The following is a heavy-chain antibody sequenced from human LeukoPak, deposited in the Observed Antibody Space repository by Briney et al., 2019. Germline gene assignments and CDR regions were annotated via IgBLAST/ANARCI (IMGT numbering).Heavy chain of an antibody. CDR1: GFTFSSYA. CDR3: AKDSSGWQIFDY. V-gene: IGHV3-23*01. Sequence: GGSLRLSCAASGFTFSSYAVNWVRQAPGKGLEWVSAISGSGGTTYYADSVKGRFTISRDNSKNTLYLQMNSLRAEDTAVYYCAKDSSGWQIFDYWGPGTLVTVSS. J-gene: IGHJ4*02. D-gene: IGHD6-19*01. CDR2: ISGSGGTT.